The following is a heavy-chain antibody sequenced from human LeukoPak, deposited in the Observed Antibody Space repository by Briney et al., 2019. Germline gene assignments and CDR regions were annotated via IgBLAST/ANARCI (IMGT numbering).Heavy chain of an antibody. J-gene: IGHJ4*02. CDR3: VRQNSYGSGREDIDY. Sequence: SETPSLTCTVSGGSISSYYWSWIRQPPGKGLEWIGYIYYSGNTNYNPSLKSRVTIAVDTSNKQFSLKLSSVTAADTAVYYCVRQNSYGSGREDIDYWGQGTLVTVSS. CDR2: IYYSGNT. V-gene: IGHV4-59*08. D-gene: IGHD6-19*01. CDR1: GGSISSYY.